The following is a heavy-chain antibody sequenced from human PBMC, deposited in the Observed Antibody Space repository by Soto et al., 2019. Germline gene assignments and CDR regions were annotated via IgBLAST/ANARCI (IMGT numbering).Heavy chain of an antibody. V-gene: IGHV3-23*01. CDR3: AKNRPTWIQLWSLDY. CDR2: LSDNGGTT. Sequence: GGSLRLSCAASGFTFSTYAMDWVRQAPGKGLEWVSSLSDNGGTTYYADSVKGRFTISRDNSKNTLYLQINSLRADDTAVYYCAKNRPTWIQLWSLDYWGQGTLVTVSS. D-gene: IGHD5-18*01. CDR1: GFTFSTYA. J-gene: IGHJ4*02.